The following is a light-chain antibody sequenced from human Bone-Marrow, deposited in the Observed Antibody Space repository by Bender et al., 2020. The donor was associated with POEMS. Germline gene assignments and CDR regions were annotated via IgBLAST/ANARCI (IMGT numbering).Light chain of an antibody. CDR2: DVV. Sequence: QSALTQPPSASGSPGQSVTISCTGASTDIGRYDSVSWYQQYPGRAPKLIIFDVVKRPLGIPDRFSGSKSGNRASLTVSGLQPEDEADYFCCSFAGSGDFVFGGGTRLTVL. J-gene: IGLJ3*02. CDR3: CSFAGSGDFV. CDR1: STDIGRYDS. V-gene: IGLV2-8*01.